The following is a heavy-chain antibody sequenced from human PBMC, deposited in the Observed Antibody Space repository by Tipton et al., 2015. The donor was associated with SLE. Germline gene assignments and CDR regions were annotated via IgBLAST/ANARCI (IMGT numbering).Heavy chain of an antibody. CDR2: IKQDGSEK. Sequence: SLRLSCAASGFTFSSYWMSWVRQAPGKGLEWVANIKQDGSEKYYVDSVKDRFTISRDNAKNSLYLQMNSLRAEDTAVYYCARDPHQWLTGGYWGQGTLVTVSS. CDR3: ARDPHQWLTGGY. J-gene: IGHJ4*02. D-gene: IGHD6-19*01. V-gene: IGHV3-7*01. CDR1: GFTFSSYW.